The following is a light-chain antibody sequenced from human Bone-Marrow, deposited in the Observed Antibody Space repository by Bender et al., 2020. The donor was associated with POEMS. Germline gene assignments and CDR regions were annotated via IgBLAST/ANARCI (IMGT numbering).Light chain of an antibody. CDR3: CSFAGSRVV. V-gene: IGLV2-23*01. CDR1: GSSGGGFRH. J-gene: IGLJ2*01. Sequence: QSALTQPASASASPGQSLTISWTAAGSSGGGFRHFSWYQQYPGQAPRLIILEDDERRSRGSNRLSGSKSGNAASLTMSRLQADDEADYYCCSFAGSRVVFGGGTKLTVL. CDR2: EDD.